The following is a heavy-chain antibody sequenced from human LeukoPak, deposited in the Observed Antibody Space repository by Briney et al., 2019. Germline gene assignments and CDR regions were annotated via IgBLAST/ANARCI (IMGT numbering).Heavy chain of an antibody. Sequence: ASVKVSCKASGGTFSSYAISWVRQAPGQGLEWMGGIIPIFGTANYAQKFQGRVTITADESTSTAYMELSSLRSEDTAVYYRARVDYYGSGSFDHWGQGTLVTVSS. CDR3: ARVDYYGSGSFDH. V-gene: IGHV1-69*13. D-gene: IGHD3-10*01. CDR2: IIPIFGTA. J-gene: IGHJ4*02. CDR1: GGTFSSYA.